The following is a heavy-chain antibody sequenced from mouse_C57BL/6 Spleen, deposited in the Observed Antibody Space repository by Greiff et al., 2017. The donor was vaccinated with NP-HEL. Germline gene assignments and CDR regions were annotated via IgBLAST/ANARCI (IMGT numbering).Heavy chain of an antibody. J-gene: IGHJ3*01. CDR3: ARSMVTTSENAY. V-gene: IGHV1-80*01. Sequence: VQLQQSGAELVKPGASVKISCKASGYAFSSYWMNWVKQRPGKGLEWIGQIYPGDGDTNYNGKFKGKATLTADKSSSTAYMQLSSLTSEDSAVYFCARSMVTTSENAYWGQGTLVTVSA. CDR1: GYAFSSYW. CDR2: IYPGDGDT. D-gene: IGHD2-2*01.